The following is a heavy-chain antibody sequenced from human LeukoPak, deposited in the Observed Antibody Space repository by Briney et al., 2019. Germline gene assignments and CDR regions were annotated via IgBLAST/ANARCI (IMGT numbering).Heavy chain of an antibody. CDR2: IIPIFGTA. Sequence: SVKVSCKASGGTFSSYAISWVRQAPGQGLEWMGGIIPIFGTANYAQKFQGRVTITTDESTSTAYMELSSLRSEDTAVYYCARDPYSSSSEGPRNAFDIWGQGTMVTVSS. CDR3: ARDPYSSSSEGPRNAFDI. J-gene: IGHJ3*02. CDR1: GGTFSSYA. D-gene: IGHD6-6*01. V-gene: IGHV1-69*05.